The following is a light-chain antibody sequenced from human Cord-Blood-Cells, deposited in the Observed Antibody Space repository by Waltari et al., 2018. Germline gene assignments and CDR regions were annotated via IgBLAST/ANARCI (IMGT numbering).Light chain of an antibody. CDR1: QSISSY. CDR2: AAS. CDR3: QQSYSTPCT. V-gene: IGKV1-39*01. J-gene: IGKJ2*02. Sequence: IQMTQHPSSLSASVGDRVTLTCRASQSISSYLNWYQQKPGKAPKLLIYAASSLQSGVPSRFSGSGSGTDFTLTINSLQPEDFATYYCQQSYSTPCTFGQGTKVEIK.